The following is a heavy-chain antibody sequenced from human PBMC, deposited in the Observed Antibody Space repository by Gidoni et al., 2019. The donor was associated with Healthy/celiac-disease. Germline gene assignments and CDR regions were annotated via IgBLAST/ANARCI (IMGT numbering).Heavy chain of an antibody. CDR3: ARDKKTMIVPPYYYYGMDV. J-gene: IGHJ6*02. CDR1: GGAFSSYA. D-gene: IGHD3-22*01. Sequence: QVQLVQSGAEVKKPGSSVKVSCKASGGAFSSYAISWVRQAPGQGLEGMGGIIPIFGTANYAQKFQGRVTITADESTSTAYMELSSLRSEDTAVYYCARDKKTMIVPPYYYYGMDVWGQGTTVTVSS. V-gene: IGHV1-69*01. CDR2: IIPIFGTA.